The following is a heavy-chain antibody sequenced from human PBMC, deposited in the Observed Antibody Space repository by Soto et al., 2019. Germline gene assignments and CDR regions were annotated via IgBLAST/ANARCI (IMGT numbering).Heavy chain of an antibody. CDR1: GFEGTGFSFSDYY. J-gene: IGHJ4*02. V-gene: IGHV3-11*01. CDR3: AKVFSPEGGNYFDY. Sequence: GGSLRLSCEGTGFEGTGFSFSDYYMTWIRQAPGKGLEWVSYITGSGTTTFYTESVKGRFTISRDNTKNTVFLEMNSLRAEDTAVYYCAKVFSPEGGNYFDYWGQGTLVT. CDR2: ITGSGTTT.